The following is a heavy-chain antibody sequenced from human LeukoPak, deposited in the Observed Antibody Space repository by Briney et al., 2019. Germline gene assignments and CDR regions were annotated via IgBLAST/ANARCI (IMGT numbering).Heavy chain of an antibody. CDR3: ARAQLNLLVDFGMDV. CDR2: IYYSGST. Sequence: PSETLSLTCTVSGGSISRYYWSWIRQPPGKGLEWIGYIYYSGSTNYNPSLKSRVTISVDTSKNQFSLKLSSVTAADTAVYYCARAQLNLLVDFGMDVWGQGTTVTVSS. CDR1: GGSISRYY. V-gene: IGHV4-59*01. D-gene: IGHD1-1*01. J-gene: IGHJ6*02.